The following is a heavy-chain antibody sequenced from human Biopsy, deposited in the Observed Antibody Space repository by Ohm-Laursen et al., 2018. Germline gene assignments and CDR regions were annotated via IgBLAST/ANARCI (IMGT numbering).Heavy chain of an antibody. D-gene: IGHD6-19*01. CDR1: GYTLTELS. J-gene: IGHJ4*02. CDR3: ATGFTSGWYHFDY. CDR2: FAPEDGKT. V-gene: IGHV1-24*01. Sequence: SVKVSCKVSGYTLTELSMHWVRQAPGKGLEWLGGFAPEDGKTLYAQKFQGRVTMTEDPSTDTAYMELSSLRSEDTAVYYCATGFTSGWYHFDYWGQGTLVTVSS.